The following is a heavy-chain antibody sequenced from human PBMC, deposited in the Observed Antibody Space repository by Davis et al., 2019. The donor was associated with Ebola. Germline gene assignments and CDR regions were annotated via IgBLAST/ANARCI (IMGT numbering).Heavy chain of an antibody. J-gene: IGHJ4*02. Sequence: SQTLSLTCAISGDSVSRKSGAWSWIRQSPSGGLEWLGRTYYRSKWYNDFAISVKSRITINPNTSKNQFSLQLKSVTPEDTAVYYCAREGVAAVATPFDHWGQGTLVIVSS. D-gene: IGHD6-13*01. CDR2: TYYRSKWYN. CDR1: GDSVSRKSGA. CDR3: AREGVAAVATPFDH. V-gene: IGHV6-1*01.